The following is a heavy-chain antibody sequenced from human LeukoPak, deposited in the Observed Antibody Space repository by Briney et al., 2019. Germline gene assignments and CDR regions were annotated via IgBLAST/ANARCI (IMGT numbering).Heavy chain of an antibody. CDR1: GFTFSSYS. Sequence: GGSMRLSCAASGFTFSSYSMNWVRQAPGKGLEWVSYISSSSSTIYYADSVKGRFTISRDNAKNSLYLQMNSLRAEDTAVYYCAKDRDSSGYYYVGDWGQGTLVTVSS. CDR3: AKDRDSSGYYYVGD. J-gene: IGHJ4*02. CDR2: ISSSSSTI. V-gene: IGHV3-48*01. D-gene: IGHD3-22*01.